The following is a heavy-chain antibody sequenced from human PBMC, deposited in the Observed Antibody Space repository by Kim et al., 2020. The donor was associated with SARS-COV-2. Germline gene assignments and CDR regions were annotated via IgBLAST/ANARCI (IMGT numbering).Heavy chain of an antibody. Sequence: NPSLKSRVTISVAKSKNQFSLKLSAVTAADTAVYYCASGFTGTAGYFQHWGQGTLVTVSS. D-gene: IGHD1-1*01. J-gene: IGHJ1*01. CDR3: ASGFTGTAGYFQH. V-gene: IGHV4-4*02.